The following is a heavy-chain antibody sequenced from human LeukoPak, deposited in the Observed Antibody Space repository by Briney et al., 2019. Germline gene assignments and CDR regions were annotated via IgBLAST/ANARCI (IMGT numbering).Heavy chain of an antibody. CDR1: RFTFINFW. Sequence: PGGSLRLSCAASRFTFINFWMNWVRQAPGKGLEWVANINQDGSEKYYVDSVKGRFTISRDNAKNSLYLQMNNLRGEDTAVYYCARGPYYDFDWGQGTLVTVSS. D-gene: IGHD3-22*01. V-gene: IGHV3-7*01. CDR3: ARGPYYDFD. CDR2: INQDGSEK. J-gene: IGHJ4*02.